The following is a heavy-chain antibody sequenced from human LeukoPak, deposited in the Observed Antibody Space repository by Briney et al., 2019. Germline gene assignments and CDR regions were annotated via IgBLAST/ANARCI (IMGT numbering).Heavy chain of an antibody. V-gene: IGHV3-48*01. J-gene: IGHJ4*02. CDR1: GFTFSSYS. CDR2: ISSSGNTI. CDR3: ARDGAGSSWFFDS. Sequence: GGSLRLSCAASGFTFSSYSMNWARQAPGKGLEWLSYISSSGNTIYYADSVKGRFTISRDNAKNSLYLQMNSLRAEDTAVYYCARDGAGSSWFFDSWGQGTLVTVSS. D-gene: IGHD6-13*01.